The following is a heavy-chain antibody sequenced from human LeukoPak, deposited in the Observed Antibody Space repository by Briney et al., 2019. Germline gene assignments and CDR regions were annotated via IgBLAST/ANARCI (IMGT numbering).Heavy chain of an antibody. V-gene: IGHV3-23*01. CDR2: ISGSGRST. Sequence: GGSLRLSCATSGFTFSNYAMSWVRQAPGKGLEWVSSISGSGRSTFYADSVKGRFTISRDNSKNTLYLQMNSLRAEDTAVYYCAKEGGRRPVDAFDIWGQGTMVTVSS. J-gene: IGHJ3*02. D-gene: IGHD3-16*01. CDR1: GFTFSNYA. CDR3: AKEGGRRPVDAFDI.